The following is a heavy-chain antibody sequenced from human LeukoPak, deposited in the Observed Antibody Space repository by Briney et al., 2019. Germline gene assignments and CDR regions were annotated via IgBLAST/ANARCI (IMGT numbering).Heavy chain of an antibody. CDR1: GGSISSSSYY. J-gene: IGHJ4*02. CDR3: ASSANYGGNSGYFDC. Sequence: SETLSLTCIVSGGSISSSSYYWGWIRQPPGKGLEWIGSIYYSGSTYYNPSLKSRVTLSVDTSKNQFSLKMSSVAAADTGVYYCASSANYGGNSGYFDCWGQGTLVTVSS. V-gene: IGHV4-39*01. CDR2: IYYSGST. D-gene: IGHD4-23*01.